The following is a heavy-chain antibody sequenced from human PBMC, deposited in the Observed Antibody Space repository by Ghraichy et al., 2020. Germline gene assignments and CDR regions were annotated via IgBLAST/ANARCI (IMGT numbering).Heavy chain of an antibody. CDR2: ISSSGSTT. CDR1: GFTFSSYE. V-gene: IGHV3-48*03. D-gene: IGHD3-3*01. J-gene: IGHJ6*02. Sequence: GGSLRLSCAASGFTFSSYEMKWVRQAPGKGLEWVSYISSSGSTTYYADSVKGRFTISRDNAKNSLYLQMNSLRAEDTAVYYCARRFGVVIANYYYYGMDIWGQGTTVTVSS. CDR3: ARRFGVVIANYYYYGMDI.